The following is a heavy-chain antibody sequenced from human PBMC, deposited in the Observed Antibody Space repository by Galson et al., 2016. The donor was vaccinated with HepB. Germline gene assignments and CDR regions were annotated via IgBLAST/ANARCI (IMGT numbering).Heavy chain of an antibody. J-gene: IGHJ4*02. D-gene: IGHD3-16*01. CDR3: AKEYAWGINVFDY. V-gene: IGHV3-30*18. Sequence: SLRLSCAVSGFNFNAYAMNWVRQAPGKGLEWVTIISADGRTQYYADSVKGRFTVSRDDSEKTLFSQMNSLTVEDTAVYYCAKEYAWGINVFDYWGQGSLVTVSS. CDR1: GFNFNAYA. CDR2: ISADGRTQ.